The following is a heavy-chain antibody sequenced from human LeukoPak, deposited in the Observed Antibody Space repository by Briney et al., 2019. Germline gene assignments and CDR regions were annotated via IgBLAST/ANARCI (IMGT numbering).Heavy chain of an antibody. Sequence: SETLSLTCTVSGGSISSSSYYWGWIRQPPGKGLEWIGSIYYSGSTYYNPSLKSRVTISVDTSKNQFSLKLSSVTAADTAVYYCAGTVTTDYYYMDVWGKGTTVTISS. CDR2: IYYSGST. CDR1: GGSISSSSYY. D-gene: IGHD4-17*01. J-gene: IGHJ6*03. V-gene: IGHV4-39*07. CDR3: AGTVTTDYYYMDV.